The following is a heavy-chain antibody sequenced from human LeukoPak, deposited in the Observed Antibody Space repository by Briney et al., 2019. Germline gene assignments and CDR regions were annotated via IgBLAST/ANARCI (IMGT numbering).Heavy chain of an antibody. Sequence: SETLSLTCAVYGGSFSGYYWSWIRQPPGKGLEWIGEINHSGSTNYNPSLKSRVTISVDTSKNQFSLKLSSVTAGDTAVYYCARGGYFDYWGQGTLVTVSS. J-gene: IGHJ4*02. CDR2: INHSGST. V-gene: IGHV4-34*01. CDR1: GGSFSGYY. CDR3: ARGGYFDY.